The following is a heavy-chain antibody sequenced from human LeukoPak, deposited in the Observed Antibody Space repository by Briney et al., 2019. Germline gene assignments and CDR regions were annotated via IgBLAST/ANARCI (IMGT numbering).Heavy chain of an antibody. J-gene: IGHJ1*01. CDR3: ARHLRWDSSGWYVGSEH. V-gene: IGHV4-39*01. CDR2: IYYSGST. Sequence: NPSETLSLTCTVSGGSISSSSYYWGWIRQPPGKGLEWIGSIYYSGSTYYNPSLKSRVTISVDTSKNQFSLKLSSVTAADTAVYYCARHLRWDSSGWYVGSEHWGQGTLVTVSS. CDR1: GGSISSSSYY. D-gene: IGHD6-19*01.